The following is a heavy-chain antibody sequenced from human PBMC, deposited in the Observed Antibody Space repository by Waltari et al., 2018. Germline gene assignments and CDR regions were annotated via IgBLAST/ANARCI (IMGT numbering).Heavy chain of an antibody. CDR3: ARIAAASYFDY. J-gene: IGHJ4*02. Sequence: EVQLVVTGGGLIQAGVSLSLSCAASGLTVSSNYMSWVRQAPGKGLEWVSGIDSSGRTYYEDSVEGRFTNSRDNTTHKLYHQMNSMRAEDTAVYYCARIAAASYFDYWGQGTLVTVSS. V-gene: IGHV3-53*02. D-gene: IGHD6-13*01. CDR2: IDSSGRT. CDR1: GLTVSSNY.